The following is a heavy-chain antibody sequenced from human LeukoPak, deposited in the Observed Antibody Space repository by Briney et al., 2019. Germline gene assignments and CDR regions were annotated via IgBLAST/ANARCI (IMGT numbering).Heavy chain of an antibody. D-gene: IGHD3-22*01. CDR1: GFTFRSYE. V-gene: IGHV3-48*03. CDR2: ISSSDSTS. J-gene: IGHJ5*02. CDR3: ARETRGHYYDSSGPDH. Sequence: GGSLRLSCAASGFTFRSYEMNWVRQAPGKGLEWVSYISSSDSTSHYADSVKGRFTTSRDNAKNSLYLQMNSLRVEDMGVYYCARETRGHYYDSSGPDHWGQGTLVTVSS.